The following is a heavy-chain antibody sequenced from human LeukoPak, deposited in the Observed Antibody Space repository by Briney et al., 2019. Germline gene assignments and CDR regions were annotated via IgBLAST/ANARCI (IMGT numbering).Heavy chain of an antibody. Sequence: SETLSLTCVVSGSSISSDYYWGWIRQPPGKGLEWIVSVYHGGNTYYNPSLKSRVSMSLDTSKNQFSLKLTSVTAADTAVYYCARHLNSIFGVVTPDYWGQGTWSPSPQ. V-gene: IGHV4-38-2*01. CDR2: VYHGGNT. CDR1: GSSISSDYY. D-gene: IGHD3-3*01. J-gene: IGHJ4*02. CDR3: ARHLNSIFGVVTPDY.